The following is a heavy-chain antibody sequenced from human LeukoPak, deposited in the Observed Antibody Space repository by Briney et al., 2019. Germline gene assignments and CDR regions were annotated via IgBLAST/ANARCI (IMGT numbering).Heavy chain of an antibody. Sequence: GGSLRLSCAVSGLTFNNYAMSWVRQAPGKGLEWVSGISGRGASKYYADSVKGRFTISRDNSKNTLYLQMNSLRAEDTAVYYCAKGVVVAPDVTPFDYWGQGTLVTVSS. J-gene: IGHJ4*02. CDR1: GLTFNNYA. CDR3: AKGVVVAPDVTPFDY. V-gene: IGHV3-23*01. D-gene: IGHD2-2*01. CDR2: ISGRGASK.